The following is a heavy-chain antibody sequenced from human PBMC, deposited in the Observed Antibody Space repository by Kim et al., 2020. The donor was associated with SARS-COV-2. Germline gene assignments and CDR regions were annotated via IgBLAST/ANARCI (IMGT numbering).Heavy chain of an antibody. CDR3: AKVRGGLTSAGAMDV. CDR2: ISYDGSSK. D-gene: IGHD3-10*01. J-gene: IGHJ6*02. CDR1: GFTFSNYG. V-gene: IGHV3-30*18. Sequence: GGSLRLSCAVSGFTFSNYGMHWVRQAPGRGLEWVALISYDGSSKYYTDSVKGRFTISRDNSRNTLYLQVNSPRAEDTAVYYCAKVRGGLTSAGAMDVWGHGTTVTVSS.